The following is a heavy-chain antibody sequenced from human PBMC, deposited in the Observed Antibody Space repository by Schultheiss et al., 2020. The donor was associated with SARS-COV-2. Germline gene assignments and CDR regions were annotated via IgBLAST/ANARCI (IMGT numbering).Heavy chain of an antibody. D-gene: IGHD3-10*01. J-gene: IGHJ4*02. Sequence: GGSLRLSCAASGFTFSSYGMHWVRQAPGKGLEWVAVISYDGSNKYYADSVKGRFTISRDNAKNSLYLQMNSLRAEDTAVYYCARHLGVRGVRHADYWGQGTLVTVSS. CDR3: ARHLGVRGVRHADY. CDR2: ISYDGSNK. V-gene: IGHV3-30*12. CDR1: GFTFSSYG.